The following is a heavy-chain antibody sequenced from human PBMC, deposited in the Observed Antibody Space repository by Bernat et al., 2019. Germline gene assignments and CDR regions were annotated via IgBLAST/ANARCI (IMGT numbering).Heavy chain of an antibody. CDR1: GYTFTSYG. D-gene: IGHD2-2*01. CDR3: ARAPGGYCSSTSCHNIDY. Sequence: QVQLVQSGAEVKKPGASVKVSCKASGYTFTSYGISWVRQAPGQGLEWMGWISAYNGNTNYAQKLQGRVTMTTDTSTSTAYMELRSLRSEDTAVYYCARAPGGYCSSTSCHNIDYWGQGTLVTVSS. CDR2: ISAYNGNT. V-gene: IGHV1-18*01. J-gene: IGHJ4*02.